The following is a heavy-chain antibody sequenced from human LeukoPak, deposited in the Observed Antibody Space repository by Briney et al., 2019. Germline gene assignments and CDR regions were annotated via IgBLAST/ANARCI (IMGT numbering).Heavy chain of an antibody. J-gene: IGHJ4*02. D-gene: IGHD1-26*01. CDR1: GFTFSSYS. CDR3: AREPSGSYQFDY. Sequence: GGSLRLSCAASGFTFSSYSMNWVRQAPGKGLEWVSSISSSSSYIYYADSVKGRFTISRDNAKNSLYLQMNSLRAEDTAVYYCAREPSGSYQFDYWGQGTLVTVSS. V-gene: IGHV3-21*01. CDR2: ISSSSSYI.